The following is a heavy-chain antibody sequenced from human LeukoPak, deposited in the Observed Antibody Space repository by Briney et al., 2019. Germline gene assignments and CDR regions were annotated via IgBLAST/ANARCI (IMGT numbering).Heavy chain of an antibody. Sequence: SQTLSLTCAISGDSVSSNSAAWNWIRQSPSRGLEWLGRTYYRSKWYNDYAVSVKSRITINPDTSKNQFSLQLNSVTPEDTAVYYCAISYYYGSSGYSTPFDYWGQGTLVTVSS. CDR1: GDSVSSNSAA. D-gene: IGHD3-22*01. CDR2: TYYRSKWYN. V-gene: IGHV6-1*01. J-gene: IGHJ4*02. CDR3: AISYYYGSSGYSTPFDY.